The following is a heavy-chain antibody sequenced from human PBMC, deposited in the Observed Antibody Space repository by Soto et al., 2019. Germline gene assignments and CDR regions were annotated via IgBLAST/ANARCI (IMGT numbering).Heavy chain of an antibody. V-gene: IGHV1-69*13. CDR1: GGTFSSYA. J-gene: IGHJ4*02. D-gene: IGHD3-22*01. CDR2: IIPIFGTA. CDR3: ARGPPAYYYDSSGYPLHY. Sequence: ASVKVSCKASGGTFSSYAISWVRQAPGQGLEWMGGIIPIFGTANYAQKFQGRVTITADESTSTAYMELSSLISEDTAVYYCARGPPAYYYDSSGYPLHYWGQGTLVTVSS.